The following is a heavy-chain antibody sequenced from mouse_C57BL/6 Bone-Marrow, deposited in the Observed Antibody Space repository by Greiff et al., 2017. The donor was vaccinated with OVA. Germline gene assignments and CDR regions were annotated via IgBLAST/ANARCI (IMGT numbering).Heavy chain of an antibody. Sequence: EVKLMEPGGGLVQPGGSLKLSCAASGFTFSDYYMYWVRQTPEKRLEWVAYISNGGGSTYYPDTVKGRFTISRDNAKNTLCLKISRLKSEDTAMYYCARGGHFDVWGTGTTVTVSS. V-gene: IGHV5-12*01. CDR2: ISNGGGST. D-gene: IGHD3-3*01. CDR3: ARGGHFDV. J-gene: IGHJ1*03. CDR1: GFTFSDYY.